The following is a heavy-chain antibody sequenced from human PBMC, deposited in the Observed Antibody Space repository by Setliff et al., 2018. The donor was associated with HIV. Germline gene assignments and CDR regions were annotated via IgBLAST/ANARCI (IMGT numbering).Heavy chain of an antibody. CDR3: ASGRQLVGNIDY. V-gene: IGHV3-7*01. J-gene: IGHJ4*02. D-gene: IGHD6-6*01. CDR2: IKQDGSEK. Sequence: GGSLRLSCAASGFIFSGYTMVWVRQAPGKGLEWVANIKQDGSEKYYVDSVRGRFTISRDNAKNSLYLQMNSLRGEDTALYYCASGRQLVGNIDYWGQGTLVTVSS. CDR1: GFIFSGYT.